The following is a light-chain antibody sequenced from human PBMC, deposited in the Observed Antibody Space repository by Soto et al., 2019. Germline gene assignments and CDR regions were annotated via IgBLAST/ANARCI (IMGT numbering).Light chain of an antibody. J-gene: IGLJ1*01. CDR3: SSYAVKKNFVV. Sequence: QAVVPQTPSASGSPGQSVTISCTGSSDDIGGYDYVSWYQHHPGRTPKLIIYEVNKRPSGVPDRFSGSKSGNTASLTVSGLQAEDGADYYCSSYAVKKNFVVFGSGTKVTVL. V-gene: IGLV2-8*01. CDR2: EVN. CDR1: SDDIGGYDY.